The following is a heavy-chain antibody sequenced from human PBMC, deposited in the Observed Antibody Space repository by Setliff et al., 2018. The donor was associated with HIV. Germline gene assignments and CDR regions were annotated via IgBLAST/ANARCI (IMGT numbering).Heavy chain of an antibody. CDR2: INPYNGNT. J-gene: IGHJ5*02. V-gene: IGHV1-18*01. CDR3: ARDDRGRVRGVGPFDP. D-gene: IGHD3-10*01. CDR1: GYTFTSYG. Sequence: ASVKVSCKASGYTFTSYGISWVRQAPGQGLEWMGWINPYNGNTNYAQKLQGRVTMTTDTSTSTADMDLRSLRSDDTAVYYCARDDRGRVRGVGPFDPWGQGTLVTVSS.